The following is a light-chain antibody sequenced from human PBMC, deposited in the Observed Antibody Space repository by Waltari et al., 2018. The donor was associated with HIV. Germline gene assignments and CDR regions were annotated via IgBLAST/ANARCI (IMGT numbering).Light chain of an antibody. Sequence: QSALTQHASVSGSPGQSITISCTGTSSDVWSYNLVSWYQQHPGKAPKLIIYEVSKRPSGVSNRFSGSKSGSTASLTISGLQPEDEADYCCCSYASTTDTYVVFGGGTKLTVL. CDR2: EVS. V-gene: IGLV2-23*02. CDR1: SSDVWSYNL. J-gene: IGLJ2*01. CDR3: CSYASTTDTYVV.